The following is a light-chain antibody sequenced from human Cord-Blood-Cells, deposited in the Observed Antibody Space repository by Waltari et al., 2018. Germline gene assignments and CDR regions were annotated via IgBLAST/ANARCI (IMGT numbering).Light chain of an antibody. Sequence: DIQMTQSPSYLFASVGDRVSITCRASQSISSYLNWDQQKPGKAPKLLIYAASSLQSGVPSRFSGSGSGTDFTLTISSLQPEDFATYYCQQSYSTPFTFGPGTKVDIK. CDR2: AAS. CDR1: QSISSY. J-gene: IGKJ3*01. V-gene: IGKV1-39*01. CDR3: QQSYSTPFT.